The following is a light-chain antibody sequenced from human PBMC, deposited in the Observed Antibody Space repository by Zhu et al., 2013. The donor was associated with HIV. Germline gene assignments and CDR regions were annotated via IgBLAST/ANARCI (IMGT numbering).Light chain of an antibody. CDR1: SSNIGAGYD. V-gene: IGLV1-40*01. CDR2: SNN. Sequence: QSVLTQPPSVSGAPGQRVTISCTGSSSNIGAGYDVHWYQQLPGTAPKLLIYSNNNRPSGVPDRFSGSKSGTSASLAITGLQAEDEADYYCCSFSSGNTPYVFGTGTAVTVL. J-gene: IGLJ1*01. CDR3: CSFSSGNTPYV.